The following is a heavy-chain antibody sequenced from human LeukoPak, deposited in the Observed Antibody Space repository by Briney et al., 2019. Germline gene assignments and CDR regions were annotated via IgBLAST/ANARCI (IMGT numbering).Heavy chain of an antibody. Sequence: SETLSLTCTVSGGSISSYYWSWIRQPPGKGLEWIGYIYYSGSTNYNPSLKSRVTISVDTSKNQFSPKLSSVTAADTAVYYCASSGYSSSPFDYWGQGTLVTVSS. V-gene: IGHV4-59*01. CDR1: GGSISSYY. CDR3: ASSGYSSSPFDY. CDR2: IYYSGST. J-gene: IGHJ4*02. D-gene: IGHD6-6*01.